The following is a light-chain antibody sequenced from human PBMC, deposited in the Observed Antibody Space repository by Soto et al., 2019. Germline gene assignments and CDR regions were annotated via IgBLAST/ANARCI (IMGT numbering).Light chain of an antibody. CDR3: QKGGT. J-gene: IGKJ5*01. Sequence: EIVLTQSPATLSLSPGERATLSCRASQSVSNYLGWYQQKPGQAPRLLIYDASNRATAIPARFSGSGAGTDFTLSISSPEPEDLAVYYGQKGGTFGQGTRLEIK. V-gene: IGKV3-11*01. CDR1: QSVSNY. CDR2: DAS.